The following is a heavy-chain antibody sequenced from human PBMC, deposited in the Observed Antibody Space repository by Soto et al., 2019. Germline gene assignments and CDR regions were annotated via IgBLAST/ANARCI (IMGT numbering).Heavy chain of an antibody. V-gene: IGHV1-18*01. Sequence: ASVKVSCKASGYTFTSYGISWVRQAPGQGLEWMGWISAYNGNTNYAQKLQGRVTMTTDTSTSTAYMELRSMRSDDTAVYYCARECYYDSSGYDRGAFDIWGQGTMVPVSS. CDR2: ISAYNGNT. CDR1: GYTFTSYG. D-gene: IGHD3-22*01. J-gene: IGHJ3*02. CDR3: ARECYYDSSGYDRGAFDI.